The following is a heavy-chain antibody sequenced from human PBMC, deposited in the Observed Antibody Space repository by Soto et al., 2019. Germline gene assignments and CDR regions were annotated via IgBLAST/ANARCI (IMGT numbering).Heavy chain of an antibody. J-gene: IGHJ3*02. CDR2: IGVAGDT. CDR1: GFTFSIYD. CDR3: ARDRGYCSNSNCEQAFDI. D-gene: IGHD2-8*01. V-gene: IGHV3-13*04. Sequence: EVQLVEPGGGLVQPGGSLRLSCVASGFTFSIYDMYWVRQGAGKGLECVSSIGVAGDTYYAGSVKGRFTISRENAKNSLYLQMNSLTAGDTAVYYCARDRGYCSNSNCEQAFDIWCQGKILTVSS.